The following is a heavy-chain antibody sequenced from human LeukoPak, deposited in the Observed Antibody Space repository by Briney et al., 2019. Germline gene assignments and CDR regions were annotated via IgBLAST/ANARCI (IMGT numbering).Heavy chain of an antibody. CDR1: GYTFTGYY. CDR3: ARALVSPYCSSTSCYQRNNWFDP. D-gene: IGHD2-2*01. Sequence: ASVKVSCKASGYTFTGYYMHWVRQAPGQGLEWMGWFNPNSGGTNYAQKFQGRVTMTRDTSISTAYMELSRLRSDDTAVYYCARALVSPYCSSTSCYQRNNWFDPWGQGTLVTVSS. V-gene: IGHV1-2*02. J-gene: IGHJ5*02. CDR2: FNPNSGGT.